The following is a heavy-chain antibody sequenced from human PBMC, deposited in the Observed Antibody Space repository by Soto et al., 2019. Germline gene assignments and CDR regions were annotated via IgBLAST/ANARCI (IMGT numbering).Heavy chain of an antibody. J-gene: IGHJ4*02. Sequence: ASVNVSCKTSGYTFTSYAMHWVRQAPGQRLEWMGWINAGNGNTKYSQKFQGRVTITRDTSASTAYMELSSLRSEDTAVYYCARSIVVVTALDYWGQGTLVTVSS. CDR2: INAGNGNT. CDR1: GYTFTSYA. V-gene: IGHV1-3*01. CDR3: ARSIVVVTALDY. D-gene: IGHD2-21*02.